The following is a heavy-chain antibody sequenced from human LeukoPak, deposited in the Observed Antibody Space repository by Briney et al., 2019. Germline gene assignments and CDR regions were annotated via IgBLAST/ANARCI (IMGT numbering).Heavy chain of an antibody. CDR1: GFTFSSYA. D-gene: IGHD6-13*01. V-gene: IGHV3-23*01. J-gene: IGHJ5*02. CDR3: AKKHLAAAGTNWFDP. Sequence: PGGSLRLSCAASGFTFSSYAMSWVRQAPGKGLEWVSAISGSGGSTYYADSVKGRFTISRDNSKNTLYLQMNSLRAEDTAVYYCAKKHLAAAGTNWFDPWRQGTLVTVSS. CDR2: ISGSGGST.